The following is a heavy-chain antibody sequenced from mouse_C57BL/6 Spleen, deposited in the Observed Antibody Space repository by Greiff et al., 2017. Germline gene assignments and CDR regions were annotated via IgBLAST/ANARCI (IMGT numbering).Heavy chain of an antibody. J-gene: IGHJ2*01. D-gene: IGHD4-1*01. CDR1: GFTFSDYY. CDR2: INYDGSST. CDR3: ARGLGGYFDD. Sequence: EVKLMESEGGLVQPGSSMKLSCTASGFTFSDYYMAWVRQVPEKGLEWVANINYDGSSTYYLDSLKSRFIISRDNAKNILYLQMSSLKSEDTATYYYARGLGGYFDDWGKGTTLTVSS. V-gene: IGHV5-16*01.